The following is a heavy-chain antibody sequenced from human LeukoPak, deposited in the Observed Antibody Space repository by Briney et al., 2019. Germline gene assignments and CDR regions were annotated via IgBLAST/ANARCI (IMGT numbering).Heavy chain of an antibody. CDR2: INSDGSST. Sequence: GGSLRLSCAASGFTFSSYCMHWVRQAPGKGLVWVSCINSDGSSTSYADSVKGRFTISRDNAKNSLYLQMNSLRTEDTALYYCAKGYYDFWSGSDPIDYWGQGTLVTVSS. CDR1: GFTFSSYC. V-gene: IGHV3-74*01. CDR3: AKGYYDFWSGSDPIDY. D-gene: IGHD3-3*01. J-gene: IGHJ4*02.